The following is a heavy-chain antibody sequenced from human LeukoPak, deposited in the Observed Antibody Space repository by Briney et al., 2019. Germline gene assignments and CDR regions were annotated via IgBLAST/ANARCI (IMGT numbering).Heavy chain of an antibody. D-gene: IGHD3-22*01. Sequence: GGSLRLSCAASGFTVSSNYMSWVRQAPGKGLEWVSVIYSGGSTYYADSVKGRFTISRDNSKNTLYLQMNSLRAEDTAVYYCARVFDSSGYYYGLDDYYGMDVWGQGTTVTVSS. J-gene: IGHJ6*02. V-gene: IGHV3-53*01. CDR3: ARVFDSSGYYYGLDDYYGMDV. CDR1: GFTVSSNY. CDR2: IYSGGST.